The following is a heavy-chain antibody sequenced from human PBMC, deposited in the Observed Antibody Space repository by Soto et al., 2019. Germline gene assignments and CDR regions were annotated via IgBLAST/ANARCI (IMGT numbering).Heavy chain of an antibody. CDR3: AKVPLSHSSGWYGYFDL. CDR2: ISGSGGST. Sequence: EVQLLESGGGLVQPGGSLRLSCAASGFTFSSYAMSWVRQAPGKGLEWVSAISGSGGSTYYADSVKGRFTISRDNSKNTLYLQMNSLRAEDTAVYYCAKVPLSHSSGWYGYFDLRGRGTLVTVSS. J-gene: IGHJ2*01. V-gene: IGHV3-23*01. CDR1: GFTFSSYA. D-gene: IGHD6-19*01.